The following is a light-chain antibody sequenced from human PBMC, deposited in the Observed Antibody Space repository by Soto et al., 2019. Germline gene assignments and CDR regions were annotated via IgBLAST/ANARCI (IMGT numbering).Light chain of an antibody. V-gene: IGLV2-11*01. Sequence: QSALTQPRSVSGSPGQSVTVSCAGTSSDVGAYNYVSWYQQVPGKAPKLMIYDVTKRPSGVPHRFSGSKSGNTASLTISGLQAEDEADYYCCSYTRTTTLVFGGGTKVTVL. CDR2: DVT. CDR1: SSDVGAYNY. J-gene: IGLJ2*01. CDR3: CSYTRTTTLV.